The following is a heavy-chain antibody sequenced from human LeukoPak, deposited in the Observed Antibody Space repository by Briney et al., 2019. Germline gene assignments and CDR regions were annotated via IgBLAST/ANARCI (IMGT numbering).Heavy chain of an antibody. Sequence: GRSLRLSCAASGFTFSSYGMHWVRQAPGKGLEWVAVISYGGSNKFYADSVKGRFTISRDNAKNSLYLQMNSLRAEDTAVYYCARSGLNYFDYWGQGTLVTVSS. CDR3: ARSGLNYFDY. D-gene: IGHD2-8*01. CDR1: GFTFSSYG. CDR2: ISYGGSNK. V-gene: IGHV3-30*03. J-gene: IGHJ4*02.